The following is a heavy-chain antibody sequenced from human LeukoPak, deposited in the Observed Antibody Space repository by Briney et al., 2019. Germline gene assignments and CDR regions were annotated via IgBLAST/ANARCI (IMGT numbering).Heavy chain of an antibody. Sequence: PSETLSLTCTVSGGSISSSRYYWGWIRQPPGKGLEWIGSIYYSGSTYYNPSLKSRVTISVDTSKNQFSLKLSSVTAADTAVYYCARHASYYDFWSGYSPAHYRSRPHLQNWFNPWGQGTLVTVSS. J-gene: IGHJ5*02. D-gene: IGHD3-3*01. CDR1: GGSISSSRYY. CDR2: IYYSGST. V-gene: IGHV4-39*01. CDR3: ARHASYYDFWSGYSPAHYRSRPHLQNWFNP.